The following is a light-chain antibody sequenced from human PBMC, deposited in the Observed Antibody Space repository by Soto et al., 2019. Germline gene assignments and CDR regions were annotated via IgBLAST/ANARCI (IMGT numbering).Light chain of an antibody. Sequence: EIMMTQSPATLSVSPGERAALSCRASQSIQSDLAWYQQKPGHGPRLLIYGASTRATGIPVRFSGSGSGTEFTFTISRLQSEDFALYFCQQYNNWPWTFGQGTKVEIK. CDR3: QQYNNWPWT. V-gene: IGKV3-15*01. CDR2: GAS. J-gene: IGKJ1*01. CDR1: QSIQSD.